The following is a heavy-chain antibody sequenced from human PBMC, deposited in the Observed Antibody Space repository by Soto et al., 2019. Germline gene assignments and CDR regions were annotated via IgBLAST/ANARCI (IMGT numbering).Heavy chain of an antibody. V-gene: IGHV5-10-1*01. CDR3: ARQIYDSDPGPNLQYYFAS. Sequence: ESRKIACKGSGYSFAGYWITWVRQKPGKGLDCMGRIDPSDSQTYYSPSFRGHVTISVTKSITTVFLQWSSLRASDTAMYYCARQIYDSDPGPNLQYYFASWGQGTPVTVSS. CDR1: GYSFAGYW. CDR2: IDPSDSQT. D-gene: IGHD5-12*01. J-gene: IGHJ4*02.